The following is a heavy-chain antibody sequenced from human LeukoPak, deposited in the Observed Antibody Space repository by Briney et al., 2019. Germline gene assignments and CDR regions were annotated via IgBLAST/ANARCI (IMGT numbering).Heavy chain of an antibody. CDR2: ISGSGGST. CDR1: GFTFSSYA. V-gene: IGHV3-23*01. D-gene: IGHD4-17*01. J-gene: IGHJ5*01. Sequence: GGSLRLSRAASGFTFSSYAMSWVRQAPGKGLEWVSAISGSGGSTYYADSVKGRFSISRDNSKNILYLQMNSLRAEDTAEYYCAKVLLPNRLTTWFDSWGQGTLVTVSS. CDR3: AKVLLPNRLTTWFDS.